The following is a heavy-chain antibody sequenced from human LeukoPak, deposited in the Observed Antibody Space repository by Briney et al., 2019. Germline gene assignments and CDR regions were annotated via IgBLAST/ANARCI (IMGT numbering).Heavy chain of an antibody. CDR3: ARSIKTTSYFYYYMDV. Sequence: SETLSLTCTLSGGSISIYYWSWIRQPAGKGLEWIGRIYTSGSTNYNPSLKSRVTMSVDTPKNQFSLRLSSVTAADTAIYYCARSIKTTSYFYYYMDVWGKGTTVTVSS. J-gene: IGHJ6*03. D-gene: IGHD2/OR15-2a*01. CDR1: GGSISIYY. V-gene: IGHV4-4*07. CDR2: IYTSGST.